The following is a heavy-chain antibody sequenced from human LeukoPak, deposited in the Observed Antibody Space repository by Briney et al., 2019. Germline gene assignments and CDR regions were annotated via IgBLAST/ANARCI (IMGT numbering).Heavy chain of an antibody. V-gene: IGHV3-23*01. CDR3: AKDLVDIVVVPAALFDY. CDR1: GFTFSSYA. D-gene: IGHD2-2*01. CDR2: ISGSGGST. Sequence: GGSLRLSCAASGFTFSSYAMSWVRQAPGKGLEWVSAISGSGGSTYYADSVKGRFTISRDNSKNTLYLQMNSLRAEDTAVYYCAKDLVDIVVVPAALFDYWGQGTLVTVSS. J-gene: IGHJ4*02.